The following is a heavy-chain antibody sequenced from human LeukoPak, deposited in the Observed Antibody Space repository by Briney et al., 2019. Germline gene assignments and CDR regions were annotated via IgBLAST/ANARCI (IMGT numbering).Heavy chain of an antibody. CDR1: GLTMASHA. V-gene: IGHV3-23*01. CDR2: ISGSDGTT. Sequence: GGSLRLSCAASGLTMASHAMSWVRQVPGKGLEWVSAISGSDGTTHYADSVKGRLTISRDSSKHTLYLQMNSLRAEDTALYYCARDVMPTVTSGGYFFDSWGQGTLVIVSS. CDR3: ARDVMPTVTSGGYFFDS. D-gene: IGHD5-12*01. J-gene: IGHJ4*02.